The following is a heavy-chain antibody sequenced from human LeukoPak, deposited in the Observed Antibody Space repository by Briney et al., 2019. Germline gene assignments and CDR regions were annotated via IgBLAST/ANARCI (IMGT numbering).Heavy chain of an antibody. CDR2: ISGSGDSP. CDR1: GFTFTSYA. J-gene: IGHJ4*02. Sequence: GGSLRLSCAASGFTFTSYAMSWVRQAPGKGLEWVSVISGSGDSPYYADSVKGRFTISRDISKNTLYLQMNSLRAEDTAVYYCAKASRYVWGSLYCFDYWGQGTLVTVSS. CDR3: AKASRYVWGSLYCFDY. D-gene: IGHD3-16*01. V-gene: IGHV3-23*01.